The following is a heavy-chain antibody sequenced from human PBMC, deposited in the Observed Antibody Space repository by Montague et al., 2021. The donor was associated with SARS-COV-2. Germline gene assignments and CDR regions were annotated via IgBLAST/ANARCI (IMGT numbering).Heavy chain of an antibody. CDR3: ARGIGYSQFDC. V-gene: IGHV1-2*02. CDR1: GHTFTGYY. J-gene: IGHJ4*02. D-gene: IGHD2-15*01. Sequence: SVKVSCKASGHTFTGYYMHWVRQAPGQGLEWMGWINPNSGDTNYAQKFQGRVTMTRDTSISTAYMDLSRLRSDDTAVYHCARGIGYSQFDCWDQGTLVTVSS. CDR2: INPNSGDT.